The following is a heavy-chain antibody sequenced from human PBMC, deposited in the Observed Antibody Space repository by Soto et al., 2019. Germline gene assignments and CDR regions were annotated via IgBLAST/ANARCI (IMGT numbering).Heavy chain of an antibody. D-gene: IGHD3-3*01. CDR3: ARGYDFWSGYPDY. V-gene: IGHV3-30-3*01. Sequence: QVQLVEAGGGVVQPGRSLRLSCAASGFTFSSYAMHWVRQAPGKGLEWVAVISYDGSNKYYADSVKGRFTISRDNSKNTLYLQMNSLRAEDTAVYYCARGYDFWSGYPDYWGQGTLVTVSS. CDR1: GFTFSSYA. J-gene: IGHJ4*02. CDR2: ISYDGSNK.